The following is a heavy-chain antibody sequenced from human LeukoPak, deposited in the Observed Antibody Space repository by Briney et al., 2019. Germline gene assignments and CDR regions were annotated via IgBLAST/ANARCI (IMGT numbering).Heavy chain of an antibody. Sequence: PGGSLRLSCAASGFTFSSYSMNWVRQAPGKGLEWVSSISSSSSYIYYADSVKGRFTISRDNAKNSLYLQMNSLRAEDTAVYYCARDKIVGPTTLDHWGQGTLVTVSS. CDR3: ARDKIVGPTTLDH. CDR1: GFTFSSYS. D-gene: IGHD1-26*01. J-gene: IGHJ4*02. V-gene: IGHV3-21*01. CDR2: ISSSSSYI.